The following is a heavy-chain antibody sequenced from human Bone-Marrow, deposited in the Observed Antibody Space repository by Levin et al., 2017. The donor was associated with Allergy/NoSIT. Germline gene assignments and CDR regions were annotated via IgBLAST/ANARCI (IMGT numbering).Heavy chain of an antibody. V-gene: IGHV5-51*01. Sequence: GESLKISCKASGYTFTTNWIGWVRQMPGKGLEWMGIIFPGDSDTRYSPSFQGQVSISADKSISTAYLQWSSLKASDTAMYSLSRRGGGPMVPSDFYYFMDVWGKGTSVTVSS. CDR3: SRRGGGPMVPSDFYYFMDV. CDR2: IFPGDSDT. J-gene: IGHJ6*03. D-gene: IGHD4/OR15-4a*01. CDR1: GYTFTTNW.